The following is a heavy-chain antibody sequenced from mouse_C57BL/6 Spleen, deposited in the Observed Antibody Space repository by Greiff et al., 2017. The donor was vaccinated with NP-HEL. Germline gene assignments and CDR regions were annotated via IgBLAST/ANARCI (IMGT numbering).Heavy chain of an antibody. CDR1: GFTFSDYY. Sequence: DVQLVESGGGLVQPGGSLKLSCAASGFTFSDYYMYWVRQTPEKRLEWVAYISNGGGSTYYPDTVKGRFTISRDNAKNTLYLQMSRLKSEDTAMYYCARLYYYGSSGYYFDDWGQGTTLTVSS. CDR2: ISNGGGST. CDR3: ARLYYYGSSGYYFDD. D-gene: IGHD1-1*01. V-gene: IGHV5-12*01. J-gene: IGHJ2*01.